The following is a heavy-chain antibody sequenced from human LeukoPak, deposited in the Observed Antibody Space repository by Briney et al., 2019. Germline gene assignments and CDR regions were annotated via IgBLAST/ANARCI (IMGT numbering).Heavy chain of an antibody. Sequence: SETLSLTCTVSGGSISSYYWSWIRQPPGKGLEWIGYFYYSGSTNYNPSLKSRVTISVDTSKNQFSLKLSSVTAADTAVYYCARFGSGYYFSLDYWGQGTLVTVSS. CDR2: FYYSGST. CDR3: ARFGSGYYFSLDY. CDR1: GGSISSYY. V-gene: IGHV4-59*01. D-gene: IGHD3-22*01. J-gene: IGHJ4*02.